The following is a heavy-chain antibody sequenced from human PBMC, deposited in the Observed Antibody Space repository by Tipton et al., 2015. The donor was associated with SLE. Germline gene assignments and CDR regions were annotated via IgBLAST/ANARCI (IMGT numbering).Heavy chain of an antibody. CDR3: AKTGGYEGDDAFDI. Sequence: SLRLSCAASGFTFSSYAMSWVRQAPGKGLEWVSAFSGSGGGTNYADSVKGRFTLSRDNSKNTLYLQMNSLRAEDTAVYYCAKTGGYEGDDAFDIWGQGTMVTVSS. CDR1: GFTFSSYA. J-gene: IGHJ3*02. V-gene: IGHV3-23*01. CDR2: FSGSGGGT. D-gene: IGHD3-22*01.